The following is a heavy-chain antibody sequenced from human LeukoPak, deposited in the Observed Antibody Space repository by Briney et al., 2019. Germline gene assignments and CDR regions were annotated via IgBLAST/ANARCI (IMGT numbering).Heavy chain of an antibody. Sequence: GGSLRLSCAASGFTFSSYEMNWVRQAPGKGLEWVSYISSRGSPIYYADSVKGRFTISRDNAKNSLYLQMNSLRADDTAVYYCARGGHDPGIPFDIWGQGTMVTVSS. CDR1: GFTFSSYE. CDR3: ARGGHDPGIPFDI. D-gene: IGHD1-1*01. V-gene: IGHV3-48*03. CDR2: ISSRGSPI. J-gene: IGHJ3*02.